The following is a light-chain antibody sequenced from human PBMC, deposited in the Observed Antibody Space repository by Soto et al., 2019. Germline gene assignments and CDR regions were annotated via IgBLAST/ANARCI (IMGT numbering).Light chain of an antibody. Sequence: QMNQSPSSLSATVGDRVTMTCQVSQDIDNSLNWYQQKPGKAPKLLIYDASNLETGVPSRFSGGGSGTDFTFTIRSLQPEDIATYYCQHYDNVLALTFGGGTKVDIK. J-gene: IGKJ4*01. CDR3: QHYDNVLALT. CDR2: DAS. CDR1: QDIDNS. V-gene: IGKV1-33*01.